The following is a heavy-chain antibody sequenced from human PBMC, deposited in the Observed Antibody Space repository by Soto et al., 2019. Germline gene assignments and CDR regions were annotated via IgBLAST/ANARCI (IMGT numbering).Heavy chain of an antibody. CDR3: ARVLGYDFWSGYVSYYYYGMDV. V-gene: IGHV1-8*01. J-gene: IGHJ6*02. CDR2: MNPNSGNT. D-gene: IGHD3-3*01. CDR1: GYTFTSYD. Sequence: QVQLVQSGAEVKKPGASVKVSCKASGYTFTSYDINWVRQATGQGLEWMGWMNPNSGNTGYAQKFQGRVTMTRNTSISRAYMELSSLRSEVTAVYYCARVLGYDFWSGYVSYYYYGMDVWGQGTTVTVCS.